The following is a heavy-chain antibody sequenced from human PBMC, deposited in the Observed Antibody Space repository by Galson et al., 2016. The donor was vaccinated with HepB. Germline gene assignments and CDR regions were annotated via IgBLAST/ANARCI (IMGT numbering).Heavy chain of an antibody. CDR1: GFTFSSYV. CDR3: AKDNYGDHAFAY. Sequence: SLRLSCAASGFTFSSYVLSWVRQPPGKGLGWVSAIRADGRNTYYADSVKGRFTISRDNSKNTVYLQMNSLRAEDTAVYYCAKDNYGDHAFAYWGQGTLVTVSS. V-gene: IGHV3-23*01. CDR2: IRADGRNT. J-gene: IGHJ4*02. D-gene: IGHD4-17*01.